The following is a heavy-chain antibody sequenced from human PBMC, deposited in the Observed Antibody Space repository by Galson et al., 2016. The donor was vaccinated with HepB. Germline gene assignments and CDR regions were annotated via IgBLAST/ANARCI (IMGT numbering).Heavy chain of an antibody. Sequence: SLRLSRAASGFTFSDHAMSWVRQAPGKGLEWVSAISGSGDKTYYADSVKGRFTISRDNSKNTLHLQINSLRAEDTAVFYCAKESTSVITPFCDYWGQGTLVTVSS. CDR1: GFTFSDHA. CDR2: ISGSGDKT. CDR3: AKESTSVITPFCDY. J-gene: IGHJ4*02. D-gene: IGHD4-17*01. V-gene: IGHV3-23*01.